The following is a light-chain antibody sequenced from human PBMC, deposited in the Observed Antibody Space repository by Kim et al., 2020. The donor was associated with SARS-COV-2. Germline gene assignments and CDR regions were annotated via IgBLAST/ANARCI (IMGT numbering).Light chain of an antibody. CDR2: SAS. V-gene: IGKV1-39*01. CDR1: QNIGRN. Sequence: ASVGGRVIITCRASQNIGRNVNWYQHKPGRAPNLLIYSASQLHSGVPSRFSGSGSGTDFTLSIRSLQPEDFATYYCQQTYRTPITFGRGTRLEIK. CDR3: QQTYRTPIT. J-gene: IGKJ5*01.